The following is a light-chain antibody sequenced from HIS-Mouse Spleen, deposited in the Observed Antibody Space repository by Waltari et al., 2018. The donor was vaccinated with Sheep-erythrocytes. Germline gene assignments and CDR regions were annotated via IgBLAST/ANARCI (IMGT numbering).Light chain of an antibody. J-gene: IGLJ3*02. CDR2: DVS. CDR3: QSADSSGTYWV. CDR1: SSDVGGYNY. V-gene: IGLV2-11*01. Sequence: QSALTQPRSVSGSPGQSVTISCTGTSSDVGGYNYVPWYQQHPGKAPKLMIYDVSKRPSGVPDRFSGSSSGTTVTLTISGVQAEDEADYYCQSADSSGTYWVFGGGTKLTVL.